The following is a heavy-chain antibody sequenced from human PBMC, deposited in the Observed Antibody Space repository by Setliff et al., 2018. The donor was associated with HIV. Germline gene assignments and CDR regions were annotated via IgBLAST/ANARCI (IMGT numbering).Heavy chain of an antibody. D-gene: IGHD5-18*01. J-gene: IGHJ6*03. CDR3: ARVLLGGGYSYGPHYYYYMDV. CDR1: GYTFTSYA. CDR2: INTNTGNP. V-gene: IGHV7-4-1*02. Sequence: ASVKVSCKASGYTFTSYAMNWVRQAPGQGLEWMGWINTNTGNPTYAQGFTGRFVFSLDTSVSTAYLQTSSLKAEDTAAYYCARVLLGGGYSYGPHYYYYMDVWGKGTTVTVSS.